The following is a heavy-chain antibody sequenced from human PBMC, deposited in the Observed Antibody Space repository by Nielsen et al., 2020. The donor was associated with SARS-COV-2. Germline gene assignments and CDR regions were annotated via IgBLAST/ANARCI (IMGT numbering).Heavy chain of an antibody. CDR3: ARITPSSGWDY. J-gene: IGHJ4*02. D-gene: IGHD6-19*01. V-gene: IGHV3-74*01. CDR1: GFTFSGYY. Sequence: GESLKISCAGSGFTFSGYYMNWVRQAPGKGLMWVSRINSDGSRSAYADAVKGRFIIARDNARDTLSLQMNSLSAEDTAVYYCARITPSSGWDYWGQGTLVTVSS. CDR2: INSDGSRS.